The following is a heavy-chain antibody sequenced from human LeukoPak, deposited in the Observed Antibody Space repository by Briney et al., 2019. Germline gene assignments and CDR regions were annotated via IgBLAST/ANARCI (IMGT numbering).Heavy chain of an antibody. CDR1: GYTFTSYG. V-gene: IGHV1-18*01. Sequence: ASVKVSCKASGYTFTSYGISWMRQAPGQGLEWMGWISAYNGNTNYAQKLQGRVTMTTDTSTSTAYMELRSLRSDDTAVYYCARIPTPPALNWFDPWGQGTLVAVSS. D-gene: IGHD2-2*01. CDR2: ISAYNGNT. CDR3: ARIPTPPALNWFDP. J-gene: IGHJ5*02.